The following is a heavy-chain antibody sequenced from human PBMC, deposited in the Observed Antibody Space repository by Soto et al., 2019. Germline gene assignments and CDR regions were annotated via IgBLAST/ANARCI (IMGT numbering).Heavy chain of an antibody. J-gene: IGHJ4*02. CDR1: GFTFSSYA. CDR2: ISYDGSNK. V-gene: IGHV3-30-3*01. CDR3: ARDGVAGRWLDY. Sequence: HVQLVESGGGVVQPGRSLRLSCAASGFTFSSYAMHWVRQAPGKGLEWVAVISYDGSNKYYADSVKGRFTISRDNSKNTLYLQMNRLRAEDTAVYYCARDGVAGRWLDYGCQGTLVTVSS. D-gene: IGHD6-19*01.